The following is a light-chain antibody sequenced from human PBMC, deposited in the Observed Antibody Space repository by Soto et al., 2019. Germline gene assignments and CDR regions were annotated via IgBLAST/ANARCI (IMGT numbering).Light chain of an antibody. V-gene: IGKV3-11*01. Sequence: EIVLTQSPGTLSLSPGERATLSCRASQRVSNNYLAWSQQKPGQAPRLLIYGASKRATGIPARFSGSGSGTDFTLTISSLEPEDFEVYYCQQSDNWPYTFGQGTK. CDR1: QRVSNN. J-gene: IGKJ2*01. CDR2: GAS. CDR3: QQSDNWPYT.